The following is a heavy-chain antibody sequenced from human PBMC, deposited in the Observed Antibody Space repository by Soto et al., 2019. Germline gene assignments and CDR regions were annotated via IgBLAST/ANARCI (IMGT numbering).Heavy chain of an antibody. CDR3: ARGEAAAGTYVFDY. Sequence: GGSLRLSCAASGFTFSSYSMNWVRQAPGKGLEWVSSISSSSSYIYYADSVKGRFTISRDNAKNSLYLQMNSLRAEDTAVYYCARGEAAAGTYVFDYWGQGTLVTVSS. V-gene: IGHV3-21*01. J-gene: IGHJ4*02. CDR1: GFTFSSYS. CDR2: ISSSSSYI. D-gene: IGHD6-13*01.